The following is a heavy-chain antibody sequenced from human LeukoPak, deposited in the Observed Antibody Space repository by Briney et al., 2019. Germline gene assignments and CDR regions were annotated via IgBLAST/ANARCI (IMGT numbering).Heavy chain of an antibody. CDR3: ARVYYYDSSGYYHYFDY. D-gene: IGHD3-22*01. Sequence: SETLSLTCTVSGGSISSSSYYWGWIRQPPGKGLEWIRSIYYSGSTYYNPSLKSRVTISVDTSKNQFSLKLSSVTAADTAVYYCARVYYYDSSGYYHYFDYWGQGTLVTVSS. CDR1: GGSISSSSYY. V-gene: IGHV4-39*01. CDR2: IYYSGST. J-gene: IGHJ4*02.